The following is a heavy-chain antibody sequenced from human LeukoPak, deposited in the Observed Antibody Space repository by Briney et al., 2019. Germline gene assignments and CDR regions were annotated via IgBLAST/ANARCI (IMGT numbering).Heavy chain of an antibody. J-gene: IGHJ4*02. CDR2: VHKSGST. CDR3: AKEIVGAPTPGAY. Sequence: SDTLSLTCAVSTDSITSNWWSWVRHPPGKGLEWIGEVHKSGSTNYYPSLQSRVTISIDKSKNQIALELTSVTAADTAVYYCAKEIVGAPTPGAYWGQGILVTVSS. CDR1: TDSITSNW. D-gene: IGHD1-26*01. V-gene: IGHV4-4*02.